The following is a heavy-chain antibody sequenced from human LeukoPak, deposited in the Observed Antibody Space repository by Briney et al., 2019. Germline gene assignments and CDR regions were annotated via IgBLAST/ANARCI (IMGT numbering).Heavy chain of an antibody. CDR3: ARTADGNWNHDY. Sequence: SETLSLTCTVSGGSISSSSYYWGWICQPPGKGLEWIGSIYYSGSTYYNPSLKSRVTISVDTSKNQFSLKLSSVTAADTAVYYCARTADGNWNHDYWGQGTLVTVSS. J-gene: IGHJ4*02. CDR1: GGSISSSSYY. D-gene: IGHD1-20*01. CDR2: IYYSGST. V-gene: IGHV4-39*07.